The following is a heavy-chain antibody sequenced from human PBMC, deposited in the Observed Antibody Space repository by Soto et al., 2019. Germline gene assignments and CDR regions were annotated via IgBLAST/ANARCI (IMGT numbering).Heavy chain of an antibody. CDR3: AKRYFGSGSYFRSFDY. J-gene: IGHJ4*02. CDR2: IYYSGST. V-gene: IGHV4-59*01. Sequence: PSETLSLTCTVSGGSISSYYWSWIRQPPGKGLEWIGYIYYSGSTNYNPSLKSRVTISVDTSKNQFSLKLSSVTAADTAVYYCAKRYFGSGSYFRSFDYWGQGTLVTVSS. D-gene: IGHD3-10*01. CDR1: GGSISSYY.